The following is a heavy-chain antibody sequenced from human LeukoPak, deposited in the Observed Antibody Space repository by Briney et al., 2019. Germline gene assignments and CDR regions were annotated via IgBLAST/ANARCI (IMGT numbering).Heavy chain of an antibody. D-gene: IGHD3-22*01. CDR3: ARQNGAGYYYYFDS. CDR1: GFKFDDYG. CDR2: TSWNGGNT. J-gene: IGHJ4*02. Sequence: GGSLRLSCAASGFKFDDYGMSWVRQAPGKGLEWVSGTSWNGGNTGYADSVKGRFTISRDNARNSLYLQMNSLRAEDTAVYYCARQNGAGYYYYFDSWGQGTLVTVSS. V-gene: IGHV3-20*04.